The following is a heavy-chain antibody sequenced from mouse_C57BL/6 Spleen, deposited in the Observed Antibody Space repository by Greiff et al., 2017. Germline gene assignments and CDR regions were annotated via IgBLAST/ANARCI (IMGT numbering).Heavy chain of an antibody. CDR3: ARYYDYDGGAWFAY. D-gene: IGHD2-4*01. CDR2: IYPGDGDT. Sequence: QVQLQQSGAELVKPGASVKISCKASGYAFSSYWMNWVKQRPGKGLEWLGQIYPGDGDTNYNGKFKGKATLTADKSSSTAYMQLSSLTSEDSAVYFCARYYDYDGGAWFAYWGQGTLVTVSA. CDR1: GYAFSSYW. V-gene: IGHV1-80*01. J-gene: IGHJ3*01.